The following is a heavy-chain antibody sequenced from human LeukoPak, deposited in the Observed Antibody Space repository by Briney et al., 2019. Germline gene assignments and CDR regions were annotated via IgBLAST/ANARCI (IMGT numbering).Heavy chain of an antibody. V-gene: IGHV3-48*02. D-gene: IGHD3-10*01. CDR2: ITSSSSTI. J-gene: IGHJ3*02. CDR1: GFTFSSYS. CDR3: ARDNYYGSEDAFDI. Sequence: GGPLRLSCAASGFTFSSYSMNWVRQAPGKGLEWISYITSSSSTIYYADSVKGRFTISRDNAKNSLYLQMNSLRDEDTAVYYCARDNYYGSEDAFDIWGQGTMVTVSS.